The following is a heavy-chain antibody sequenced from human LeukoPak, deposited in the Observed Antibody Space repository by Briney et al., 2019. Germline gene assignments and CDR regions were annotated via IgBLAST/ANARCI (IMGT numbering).Heavy chain of an antibody. CDR2: IYYSGST. CDR1: GGSFSGYY. D-gene: IGHD3-3*01. V-gene: IGHV4-39*01. Sequence: PSETLSLTCAVYGGSFSGYYRGWIRQPPGKGLEWIGSIYYSGSTYYNPSLKSRVTISVDTSKNQFSLKLSSVTAADTAVYYCARHEYDFWSGYGMGAFDIWGQGTMVTVSS. CDR3: ARHEYDFWSGYGMGAFDI. J-gene: IGHJ3*02.